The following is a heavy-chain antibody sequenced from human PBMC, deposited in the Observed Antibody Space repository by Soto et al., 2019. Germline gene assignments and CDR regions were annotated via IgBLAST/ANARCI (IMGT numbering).Heavy chain of an antibody. D-gene: IGHD6-19*01. J-gene: IGHJ4*02. Sequence: AGGSLRLSCAASGFTFSSYAMSWVRQAPGKGLEWVSAISGSGGSTYYADSVKGRFTISRDNSKNTLYLQMNSLRAEDTAVYYCAKDSDEAVAGTFYYWGQGTLVTVSS. CDR1: GFTFSSYA. V-gene: IGHV3-23*01. CDR2: ISGSGGST. CDR3: AKDSDEAVAGTFYY.